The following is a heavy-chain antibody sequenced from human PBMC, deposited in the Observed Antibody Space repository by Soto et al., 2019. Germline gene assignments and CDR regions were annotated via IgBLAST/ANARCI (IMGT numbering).Heavy chain of an antibody. J-gene: IGHJ6*02. CDR2: IIPIFGTA. CDR1: GGTFSSYA. CDR3: ARDNGGSLIMDV. Sequence: QVQLVQSGAEVKKPGSSVKVSCKASGGTFSSYAISWVRQAPGQGLEWMGGIIPIFGTANYAQKFQGRVTIAAXXATSTAYMELSSLRSEDTAVYYCARDNGGSLIMDVWGQGTTVTVSS. V-gene: IGHV1-69*12. D-gene: IGHD2-8*01.